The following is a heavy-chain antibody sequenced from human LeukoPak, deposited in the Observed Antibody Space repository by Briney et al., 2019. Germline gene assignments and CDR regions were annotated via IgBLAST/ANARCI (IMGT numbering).Heavy chain of an antibody. CDR1: GYTFTGQY. D-gene: IGHD3-10*01. Sequence: ASVKVSCKASGYTFTGQYLHWVQQAPGQGLEWMGWITPNSGGTNYAQKFQGRVTMTRDTSISTAYMGLSRLRSDDTAIYYCATGSGTYSPDYWGQGTLVTVSS. V-gene: IGHV1-2*02. CDR2: ITPNSGGT. CDR3: ATGSGTYSPDY. J-gene: IGHJ4*02.